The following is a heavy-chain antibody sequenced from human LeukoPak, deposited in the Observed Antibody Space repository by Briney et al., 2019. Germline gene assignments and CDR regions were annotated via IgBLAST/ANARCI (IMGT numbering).Heavy chain of an antibody. D-gene: IGHD2-2*01. CDR1: HYTFTNYW. Sequence: GESLKISCNGSHYTFTNYWIGWVRQVPGRGLEWMGIIYPIDSDTKYGPSFQGQVTISADRSINTAYLQWSSLQASDTAMYYCATVPAANGRSYFDYWGQGTLVTVSS. CDR2: IYPIDSDT. V-gene: IGHV5-51*01. CDR3: ATVPAANGRSYFDY. J-gene: IGHJ4*02.